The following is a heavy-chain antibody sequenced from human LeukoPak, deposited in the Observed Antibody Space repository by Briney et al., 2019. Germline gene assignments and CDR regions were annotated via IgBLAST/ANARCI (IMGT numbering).Heavy chain of an antibody. J-gene: IGHJ4*02. Sequence: GGSLRLSCSASGFSFSTYWMSWVRQTPETGLESVANIDRDGSVRNYMDSLRGRSTISRDNAKKSMYLEINGLRADDTAVYYCARDPGSSSFDLWGRGALVTVSS. D-gene: IGHD6-13*01. CDR1: GFSFSTYW. CDR3: ARDPGSSSFDL. CDR2: IDRDGSVR. V-gene: IGHV3-7*01.